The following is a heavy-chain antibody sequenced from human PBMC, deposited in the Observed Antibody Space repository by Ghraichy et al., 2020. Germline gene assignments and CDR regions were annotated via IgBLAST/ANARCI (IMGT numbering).Heavy chain of an antibody. CDR3: ARGSGYERNFDY. D-gene: IGHD5-12*01. CDR1: GFTFSSYA. Sequence: GGSLRLSCAASGFTFSSYAMHWVRQAPGKGLEYVSAISSNGGSTYYANSVKGRFTISRDNSKNTLYLQMGSLRAEDMAVYYCARGSGYERNFDYWGQGTLVTVSS. CDR2: ISSNGGST. V-gene: IGHV3-64*01. J-gene: IGHJ4*02.